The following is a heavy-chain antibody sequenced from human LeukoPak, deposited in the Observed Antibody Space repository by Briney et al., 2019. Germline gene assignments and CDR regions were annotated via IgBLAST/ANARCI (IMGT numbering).Heavy chain of an antibody. CDR3: ARLKAVAGTLNYFDY. CDR2: ISGSGGST. V-gene: IGHV3-23*01. Sequence: GGSLRLSCAASGFTFNSYAMSWVRQAPGKGLEWVSAISGSGGSTYYADSVKGRFTISRDNSKNTLYLQMNSLRAEDTAVYYCARLKAVAGTLNYFDYWGQGTLVTVSS. CDR1: GFTFNSYA. J-gene: IGHJ4*02. D-gene: IGHD6-19*01.